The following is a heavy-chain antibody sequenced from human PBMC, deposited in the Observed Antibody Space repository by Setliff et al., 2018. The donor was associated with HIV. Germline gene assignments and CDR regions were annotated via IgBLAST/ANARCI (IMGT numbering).Heavy chain of an antibody. D-gene: IGHD3-3*01. Sequence: SETLSLTCAVYGGSFSDHYWSWIRQPPGKGLEWIGEINHSGISNFNPSLKSRVSIPIDTPRSQFSLKLSSVTAADTAVYYCARGGGFWGGQLDYWGQGTLVTVSS. CDR2: INHSGIS. CDR1: GGSFSDHY. CDR3: ARGGGFWGGQLDY. J-gene: IGHJ4*02. V-gene: IGHV4-34*01.